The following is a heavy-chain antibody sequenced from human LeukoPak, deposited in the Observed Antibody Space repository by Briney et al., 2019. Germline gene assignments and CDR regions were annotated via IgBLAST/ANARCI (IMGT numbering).Heavy chain of an antibody. D-gene: IGHD4-23*01. J-gene: IGHJ4*02. Sequence: ASVKVSCKASGYTFTSYAMHWVRQAPGQRLEWMGWINAGNGNTKYSQKFQGRVTITRDTSASTAYTELSSLRSEDTAVYYCARANSSYGGYFDYWGQGTLVTVSS. CDR1: GYTFTSYA. CDR3: ARANSSYGGYFDY. V-gene: IGHV1-3*01. CDR2: INAGNGNT.